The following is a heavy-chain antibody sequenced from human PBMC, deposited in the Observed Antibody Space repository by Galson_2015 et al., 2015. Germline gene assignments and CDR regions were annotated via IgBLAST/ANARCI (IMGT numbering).Heavy chain of an antibody. Sequence: SLRLSCAASGFTFSSYGMHWVRQAPGKGLEWVAVISYDGSNKYYADSVKGRFTISRDNSKNTLYLQMNSLRAEDTAVYYCAKAEDIVVGVGYWGQGTLVTVSS. V-gene: IGHV3-30*18. CDR2: ISYDGSNK. CDR3: AKAEDIVVGVGY. D-gene: IGHD2-15*01. J-gene: IGHJ4*02. CDR1: GFTFSSYG.